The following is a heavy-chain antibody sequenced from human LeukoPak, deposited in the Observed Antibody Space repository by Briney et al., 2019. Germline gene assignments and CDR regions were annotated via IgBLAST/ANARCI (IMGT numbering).Heavy chain of an antibody. Sequence: PGGSRRLSCAASGFTFSSYWMSWVRQAPGKGLEWVANIKKDGSEKYYVDSVKGRFTISRDNAKNSLYLQMNSLRAEDTAVYYCARDIVVVPAAMQFYYYYGMDVWGQGTTVTVSS. CDR3: ARDIVVVPAAMQFYYYYGMDV. CDR2: IKKDGSEK. V-gene: IGHV3-7*01. CDR1: GFTFSSYW. J-gene: IGHJ6*02. D-gene: IGHD2-2*01.